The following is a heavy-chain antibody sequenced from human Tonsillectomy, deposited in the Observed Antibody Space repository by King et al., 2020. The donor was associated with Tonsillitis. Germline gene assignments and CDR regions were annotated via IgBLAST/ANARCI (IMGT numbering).Heavy chain of an antibody. CDR3: ARPGLGYCSSGSCYPDY. CDR1: GYSFTNYW. J-gene: IGHJ4*02. V-gene: IGHV5-51*01. CDR2: IYPGDSDT. D-gene: IGHD2-15*01. Sequence: VQLVESGAEVKKPGESLKISCKGSGYSFTNYWIGWVRQMPGKALEWWGIIYPGDSDTRYTPSFQGRVTIPADKSINTPHLQWSSLKAADTAMYYCARPGLGYCSSGSCYPDYWGQGTLVTVSS.